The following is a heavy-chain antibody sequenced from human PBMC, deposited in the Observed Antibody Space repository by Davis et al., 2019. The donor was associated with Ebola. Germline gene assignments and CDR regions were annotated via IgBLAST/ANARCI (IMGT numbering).Heavy chain of an antibody. D-gene: IGHD2/OR15-2a*01. CDR2: IYYSGST. CDR3: ARSKSTLSVLYYYYGMDV. J-gene: IGHJ6*02. Sequence: SETLSLTCAVYGGSFSGYYWSWIRQPPGKGLEWIGYIYYSGSTNYNPSLKSRVTISVDTSKNQFSLKLSSVTAADTAVYYCARSKSTLSVLYYYYGMDVWGQETTVTVSS. V-gene: IGHV4-59*01. CDR1: GGSFSGYY.